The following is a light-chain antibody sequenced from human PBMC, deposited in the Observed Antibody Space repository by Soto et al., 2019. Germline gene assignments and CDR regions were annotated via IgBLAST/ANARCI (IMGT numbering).Light chain of an antibody. CDR2: GAS. V-gene: IGKV3-20*01. CDR3: QQYGNSPWT. CDR1: QSVRSTY. Sequence: EIVLTQSPGTLSLSPGERATLSCRASQSVRSTYLAWYQQKPGQAPRLLIYGASSRATGIPDRFSGSGSGTDFTLTISRLEPEDFAVYYCQQYGNSPWTFGQGTTVEIK. J-gene: IGKJ1*01.